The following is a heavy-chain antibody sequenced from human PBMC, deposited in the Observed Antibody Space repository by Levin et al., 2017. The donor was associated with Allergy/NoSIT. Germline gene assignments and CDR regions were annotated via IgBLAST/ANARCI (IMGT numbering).Heavy chain of an antibody. V-gene: IGHV3-20*04. D-gene: IGHD6-19*01. Sequence: LSLTCAASGFTFDDSGMNWVRPAPGKGLEWVSGINWKGGRTGYADSVKGRFTISRDNAKNSLYLQMNSLRAEDTALYYWARDKGIAVAGGFDYWGQGTLVTVSS. CDR3: ARDKGIAVAGGFDY. J-gene: IGHJ4*02. CDR2: INWKGGRT. CDR1: GFTFDDSG.